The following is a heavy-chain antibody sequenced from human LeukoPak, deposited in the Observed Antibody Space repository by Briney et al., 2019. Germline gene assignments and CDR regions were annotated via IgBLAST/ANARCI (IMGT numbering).Heavy chain of an antibody. V-gene: IGHV3-30-3*01. Sequence: GRSLRLSCAASGFTFSSYAMYWVRQAPGKGLEWVSIISLDGSTEFYADSVKGRFTISRDTASNTVHLEMNNLRTEDTAVYYCMRDYKGWFDPWGQGTLVTVSS. CDR1: GFTFSSYA. D-gene: IGHD3-10*01. CDR3: MRDYKGWFDP. J-gene: IGHJ5*02. CDR2: ISLDGSTE.